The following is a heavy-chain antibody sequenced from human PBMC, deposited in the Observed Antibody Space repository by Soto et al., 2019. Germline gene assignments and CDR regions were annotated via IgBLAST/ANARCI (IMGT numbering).Heavy chain of an antibody. J-gene: IGHJ5*02. CDR1: DCSLSFTYYF. D-gene: IGHD7-27*01. Sequence: PSDTLSHTWTFSDCSLSFTYYFWGWIRQPPGKALEWIASIYHSGSTYYNPSLKSRVTMSIDTSNNQFALTLNSVSAADTAVYFCTRDSGWFDPWGQGTLVTVS. V-gene: IGHV4-39*02. CDR3: TRDSGWFDP. CDR2: IYHSGST.